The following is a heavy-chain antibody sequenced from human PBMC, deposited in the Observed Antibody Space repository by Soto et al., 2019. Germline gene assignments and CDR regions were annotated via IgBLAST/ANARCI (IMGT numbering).Heavy chain of an antibody. V-gene: IGHV4-39*01. CDR1: GGSISSSSYY. CDR2: IYYSGST. Sequence: SETLSLTCTVSGGSISSSSYYWGWIRQPPGKGLEWIGSIYYSGSTYYNPSLKSRVTISVDTSKNQFSLKLSSVTAADTAVYYCARGSSPPAGTGSYYYYGMDVWGQGTMVTVSS. D-gene: IGHD6-13*01. J-gene: IGHJ6*02. CDR3: ARGSSPPAGTGSYYYYGMDV.